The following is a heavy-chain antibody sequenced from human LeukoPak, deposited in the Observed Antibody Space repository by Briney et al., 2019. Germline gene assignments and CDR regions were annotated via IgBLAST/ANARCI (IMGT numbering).Heavy chain of an antibody. D-gene: IGHD6-6*01. Sequence: SETLSLTCAVYGGSFSGYYWSWVRHPPGRGLEWIGEINHSGSTNYNPSLKSRVTISVDTSKNQFSLRLSSVTAADTAVYYCARTGGTSSPFFDYWGQGTLVTVSS. CDR3: ARTGGTSSPFFDY. CDR2: INHSGST. V-gene: IGHV4-34*01. CDR1: GGSFSGYY. J-gene: IGHJ4*02.